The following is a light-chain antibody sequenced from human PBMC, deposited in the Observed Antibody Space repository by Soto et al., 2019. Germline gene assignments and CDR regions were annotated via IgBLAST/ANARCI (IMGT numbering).Light chain of an antibody. CDR1: SSNIGAGYD. Sequence: QSVLTQPPSVSGAPGQRVTISCTGSSSNIGAGYDVHWYQQLPGTAPKLLIYDNNNRPSGVPDRFSGSKSGTSASLAITGLQAEDEAEYYCQSYDSSLSVVVFGGGTKLTVL. CDR2: DNN. V-gene: IGLV1-40*01. J-gene: IGLJ2*01. CDR3: QSYDSSLSVVV.